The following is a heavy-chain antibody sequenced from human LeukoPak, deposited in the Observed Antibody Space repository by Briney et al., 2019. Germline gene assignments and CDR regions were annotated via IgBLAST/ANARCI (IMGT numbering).Heavy chain of an antibody. CDR1: GGSISSGGYY. CDR2: IYYSGST. J-gene: IGHJ4*02. CDR3: AKTKYSSGWYGGVDY. V-gene: IGHV4-31*03. Sequence: SETLSLTCTVSGGSISSGGYYWSWIRQHPGKGLEWIGYIYYSGSTYYNPSLKSRVTISVDTSKNQFSLKLSSVTAADTAVYYCAKTKYSSGWYGGVDYWSQGTLVTVSS. D-gene: IGHD6-19*01.